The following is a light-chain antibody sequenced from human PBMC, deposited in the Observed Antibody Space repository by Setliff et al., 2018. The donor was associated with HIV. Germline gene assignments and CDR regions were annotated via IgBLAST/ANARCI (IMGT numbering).Light chain of an antibody. Sequence: QSVLTQPPSASGTPGQRVTISCSGSDSNVGRNTVNWYQQYPGTAPKLLIYSNNQRPSGVPDRLSGSNFGTSASLAISGLQSEDEADYYCAAWDDSLNGPVFGGGTQRTVL. CDR2: SNN. V-gene: IGLV1-44*01. CDR1: DSNVGRNT. J-gene: IGLJ2*01. CDR3: AAWDDSLNGPV.